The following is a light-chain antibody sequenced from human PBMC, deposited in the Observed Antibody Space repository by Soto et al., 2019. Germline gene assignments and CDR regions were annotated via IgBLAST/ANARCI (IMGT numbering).Light chain of an antibody. CDR1: RSDVGGYNY. J-gene: IGLJ1*01. V-gene: IGLV2-8*01. CDR2: EVS. CDR3: SSYAGSNNLGV. Sequence: ALTQPPSASGSPGQSVTISCTGTRSDVGGYNYVSWYQQHPGKAPKLMIYEVSKRPSGVPDRFSASKSGNTASLTVSGLQAEDEADYYCSSYAGSNNLGVFGTGT.